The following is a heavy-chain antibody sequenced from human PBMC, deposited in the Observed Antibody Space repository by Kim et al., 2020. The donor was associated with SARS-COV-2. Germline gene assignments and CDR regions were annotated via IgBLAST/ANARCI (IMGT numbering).Heavy chain of an antibody. Sequence: SVKVSCKASGGTFSSYAISWVRQAPGQGLEWMGGIIPIFGTANYAQKFQGRVTITADESTSTAYMELSSLRSEDTAVYYCAIGPRAVVAADIDYWGQGTLVTVSS. J-gene: IGHJ4*02. CDR3: AIGPRAVVAADIDY. CDR2: IIPIFGTA. D-gene: IGHD2-15*01. CDR1: GGTFSSYA. V-gene: IGHV1-69*13.